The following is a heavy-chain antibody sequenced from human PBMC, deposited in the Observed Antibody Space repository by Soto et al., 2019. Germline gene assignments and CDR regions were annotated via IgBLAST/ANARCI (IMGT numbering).Heavy chain of an antibody. V-gene: IGHV4-31*03. CDR3: ARVGGTTVTTWYFDL. CDR2: IYYSGST. Sequence: SETLSLTCTVSGGSISSGGYYWSWIRQHPGKGLEWIGYIYYSGSTYYNPSLKSRVTISVDTSKNQFSLKLSSVTAADTAVYYCARVGGTTVTTWYFDLWGRDTLVTVSS. CDR1: GGSISSGGYY. J-gene: IGHJ2*01. D-gene: IGHD4-17*01.